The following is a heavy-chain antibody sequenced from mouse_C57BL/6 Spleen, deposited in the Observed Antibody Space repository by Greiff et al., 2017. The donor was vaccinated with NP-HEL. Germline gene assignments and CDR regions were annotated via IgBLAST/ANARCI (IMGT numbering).Heavy chain of an antibody. J-gene: IGHJ4*01. CDR1: GYAFSSYW. Sequence: QVQLQQSGAELVKPGASVKISCKASGYAFSSYWMNWVKQRPGKGLEWIGQIYPGDGDTNYNGKFKGKATLTADKSSSTAYMQLSSLTSEDSAVYFCARHGNLYYYAMDYWGQGTSVTVSS. V-gene: IGHV1-80*01. CDR3: ARHGNLYYYAMDY. D-gene: IGHD2-1*01. CDR2: IYPGDGDT.